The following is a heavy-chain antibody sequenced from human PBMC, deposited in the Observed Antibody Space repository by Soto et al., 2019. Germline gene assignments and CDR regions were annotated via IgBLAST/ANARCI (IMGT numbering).Heavy chain of an antibody. J-gene: IGHJ3*02. CDR3: TTDPLGDCSGGSCYRGGDAFDI. Sequence: GGSLRLSCAASGFTFSNAWMSWVRQAPGKGLEWVARIKSKTDGGTTDYAAPVKGRFTISRDDSKNTLYLQMNSLKTEDADVYDCTTDPLGDCSGGSCYRGGDAFDIWGQGTMVTVSS. CDR2: IKSKTDGGTT. D-gene: IGHD2-15*01. CDR1: GFTFSNAW. V-gene: IGHV3-15*01.